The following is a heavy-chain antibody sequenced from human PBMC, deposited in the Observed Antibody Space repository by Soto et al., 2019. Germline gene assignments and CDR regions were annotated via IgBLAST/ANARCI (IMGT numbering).Heavy chain of an antibody. V-gene: IGHV3-30*18. CDR1: GFTFSTYG. CDR3: AKGRREFIPEAFDI. D-gene: IGHD3-10*01. Sequence: QVQLVESGGGVVQPGRSLRLSCAASGFTFSTYGIYWVRQAPGKGLEWVAVISYDGSNKYYEDSVKGRFTISRDNSKNTLYLQTNSLRAEDTAVYYCAKGRREFIPEAFDIWGQGTMVTVSS. J-gene: IGHJ3*02. CDR2: ISYDGSNK.